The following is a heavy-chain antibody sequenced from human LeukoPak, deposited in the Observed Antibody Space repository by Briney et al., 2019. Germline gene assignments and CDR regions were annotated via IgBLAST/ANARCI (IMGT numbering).Heavy chain of an antibody. V-gene: IGHV3-23*01. CDR1: GFTFSSYA. J-gene: IGHJ4*02. CDR3: TLLAARPGNDY. CDR2: ISGSGGST. D-gene: IGHD6-6*01. Sequence: PGGSLRLSCAASGFTFSSYAMSWVRHAPGKGLEWVSAISGSGGSTYYADSVKGRYTISRDNSKNTLYLQMNSLRAEDTAVYYCTLLAARPGNDYWGQGTLVTVSS.